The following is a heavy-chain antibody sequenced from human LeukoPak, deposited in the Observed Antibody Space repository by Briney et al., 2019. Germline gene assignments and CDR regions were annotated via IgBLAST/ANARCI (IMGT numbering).Heavy chain of an antibody. J-gene: IGHJ6*02. CDR2: IDSDGRST. CDR1: GFTFNTYW. V-gene: IGHV3-74*01. Sequence: GWSLTLSCAASGFTFNTYWMRWVRQAPGKGLAWVSRIDSDGRSTRYADPVEGRFTISRDNAKNTLYLQMNSLRVEDTAVYYCARDLTYHGMDVWGQGTTVTVSS. CDR3: ARDLTYHGMDV.